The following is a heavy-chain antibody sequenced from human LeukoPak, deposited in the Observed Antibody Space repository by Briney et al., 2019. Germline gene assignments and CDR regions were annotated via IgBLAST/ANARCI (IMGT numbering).Heavy chain of an antibody. CDR2: ISYDGSNK. D-gene: IGHD6-19*01. J-gene: IGHJ4*02. CDR1: GFTFSTYS. V-gene: IGHV3-30*04. CDR3: ARGLRIAVAGNIDY. Sequence: GRSLRLSCAASGFTFSTYSMHWVRQAPGKGPEWVAAISYDGSNKRYADSVKGRFTISRDNSKNTLYLQMNSLRADNTAVYYCARGLRIAVAGNIDYWGQGTLVTVSS.